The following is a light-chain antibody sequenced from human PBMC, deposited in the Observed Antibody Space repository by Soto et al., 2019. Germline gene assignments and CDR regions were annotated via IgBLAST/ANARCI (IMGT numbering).Light chain of an antibody. J-gene: IGLJ2*01. Sequence: QLVLTQPPSASGTPGQRVTISCSGSSSNIGTNTVNWYKQVPGTAPTLLIYTDHQRPAGVPDRFSGSKSGTSASLAISWLQSEDEADYYCAAWDGSLNVVLFGGGTKLTVL. V-gene: IGLV1-44*01. CDR1: SSNIGTNT. CDR2: TDH. CDR3: AAWDGSLNVVL.